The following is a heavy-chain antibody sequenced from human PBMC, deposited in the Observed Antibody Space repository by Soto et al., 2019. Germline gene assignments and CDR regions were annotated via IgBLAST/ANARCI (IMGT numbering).Heavy chain of an antibody. J-gene: IGHJ4*02. CDR2: INHSGST. D-gene: IGHD2-2*01. Sequence: PSETLSLTCAVYGGSFSGYYWSWIRQPPGKGLEWIGEINHSGSTNYNPSLKSRVTISVDTSKNQFSLKLSSVTAADTAVYYCARGVVVPAASECYFDYWGQGALVTVSS. CDR3: ARGVVVPAASECYFDY. CDR1: GGSFSGYY. V-gene: IGHV4-34*01.